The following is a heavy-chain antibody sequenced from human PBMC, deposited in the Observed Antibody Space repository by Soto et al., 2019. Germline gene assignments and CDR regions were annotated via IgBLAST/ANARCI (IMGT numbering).Heavy chain of an antibody. CDR1: GFTFSDHS. D-gene: IGHD6-13*01. J-gene: IGHJ2*01. CDR2: VSGSGSTI. Sequence: QVLLVESGGGLVQPGGSLRLSCAASGFTFSDHSMSWIRQAPGKGLEWVSCVSGSGSTIYYADSVKGRFTISRDNAKNSLYLQVDGLRAEDTAVYYCGRDGIAAAGSWYFDLWGRGTLVTVSS. V-gene: IGHV3-11*01. CDR3: GRDGIAAAGSWYFDL.